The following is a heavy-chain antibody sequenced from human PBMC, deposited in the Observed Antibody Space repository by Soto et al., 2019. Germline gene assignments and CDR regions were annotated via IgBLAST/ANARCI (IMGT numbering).Heavy chain of an antibody. CDR3: ARRYYGGNSWYFDL. V-gene: IGHV4-59*08. D-gene: IGHD4-17*01. J-gene: IGHJ2*01. CDR1: SGSISTHY. CDR2: IHYSGAT. Sequence: QVQLQESGPGLVKPSETLSLTCTVSSGSISTHYCSWIRQPPGKGLEWIGYIHYSGATNYNPSLQSRVGMSVDTSKNQFSLILTSVTAADTAIYYCARRYYGGNSWYFDLWGRGTLVTVSS.